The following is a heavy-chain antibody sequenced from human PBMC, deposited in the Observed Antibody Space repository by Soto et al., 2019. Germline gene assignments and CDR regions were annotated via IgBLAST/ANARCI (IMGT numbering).Heavy chain of an antibody. CDR3: ARACESRCYGMDV. CDR2: ISAYNGKT. CDR1: GYTFTSYG. D-gene: IGHD2-8*01. J-gene: IGHJ6*02. Sequence: QVQLVQSGAEVKKPGASVKVSCKASGYTFTSYGISWVRQAPGQGLEWMGWISAYNGKTNYAQKPQGRVTMTIDTSTSTAYMELRSLRSDDTAVYYCARACESRCYGMDVWGQGTTVTVSS. V-gene: IGHV1-18*01.